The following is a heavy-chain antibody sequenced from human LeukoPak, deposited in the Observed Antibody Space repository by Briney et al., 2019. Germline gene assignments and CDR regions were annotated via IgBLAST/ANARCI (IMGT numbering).Heavy chain of an antibody. CDR1: GYTFTGYY. D-gene: IGHD1-1*01. CDR2: IYPNTGGT. J-gene: IGHJ4*02. V-gene: IGHV1-2*02. Sequence: GASVKVSCKASGYTFTGYYLHWVRQAPGQGLEWMGWIYPNTGGTKSTQKFQGRASMTRDTSITTAYMEIHRLTSDDTAIYYCAREPGTATGYWGQGTLVTVSS. CDR3: AREPGTATGY.